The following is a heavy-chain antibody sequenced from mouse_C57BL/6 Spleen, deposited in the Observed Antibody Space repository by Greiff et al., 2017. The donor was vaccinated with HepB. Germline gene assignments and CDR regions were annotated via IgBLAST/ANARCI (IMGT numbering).Heavy chain of an antibody. CDR2: IDPSDSYT. J-gene: IGHJ2*01. Sequence: QVQLQQPGAELVRPGTSVKLSCKASGYTFTSYWMHWVKQRPGQGLEWIGVIDPSDSYTNYNQKFKGKATLTVDTSSSTAYMQLSSLTSEDSAVYYCARVGGYYEYYFDYWGQGTTLTVSS. CDR3: ARVGGYYEYYFDY. CDR1: GYTFTSYW. V-gene: IGHV1-59*01. D-gene: IGHD2-3*01.